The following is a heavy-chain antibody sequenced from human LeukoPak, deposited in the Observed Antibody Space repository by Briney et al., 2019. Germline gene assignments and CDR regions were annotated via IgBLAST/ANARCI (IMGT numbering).Heavy chain of an antibody. Sequence: PGGSLRLSCAASGFTFRSYWMSWVRQAPGKGLEWVANIKQDGSEKNYADSVKGRITISRDNAKNSLYLQMDSLRAEDTAVYYCARKGGRNDAFDIWGQGTMVTVSS. CDR1: GFTFRSYW. J-gene: IGHJ3*02. V-gene: IGHV3-7*01. CDR2: IKQDGSEK. CDR3: ARKGGRNDAFDI. D-gene: IGHD1-14*01.